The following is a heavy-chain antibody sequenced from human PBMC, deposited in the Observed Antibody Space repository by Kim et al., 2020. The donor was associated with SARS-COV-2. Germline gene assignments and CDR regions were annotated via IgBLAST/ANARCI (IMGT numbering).Heavy chain of an antibody. CDR3: ARELSSSWYADYYYGMDV. D-gene: IGHD6-13*01. CDR1: GFTFSSYS. CDR2: ISSSSSYI. V-gene: IGHV3-21*01. J-gene: IGHJ6*02. Sequence: GGSLRLSCAASGFTFSSYSMNWVRQAPGKGLEWVSSISSSSSYINYADSVKGRFTISRDNAKNSLYLQMNGLRAEDTAVYYCARELSSSWYADYYYGMDVWGQGTTVTVSS.